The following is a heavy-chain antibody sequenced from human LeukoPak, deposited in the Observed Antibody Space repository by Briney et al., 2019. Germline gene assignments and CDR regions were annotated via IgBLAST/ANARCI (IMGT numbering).Heavy chain of an antibody. D-gene: IGHD6-25*01. CDR3: ARAFPPLRTSAAGDY. CDR2: ISGSSSHR. CDR1: GFTFSSYA. V-gene: IGHV3-21*06. Sequence: GGSLRLSCAASGFTFSSYAINWVRQAPGKGLEWVSPISGSSSHRYYADSAKGRFTISRDNAKNSLYLQMNSLRAEDTAVYYCARAFPPLRTSAAGDYWGQGTLVTVSS. J-gene: IGHJ4*02.